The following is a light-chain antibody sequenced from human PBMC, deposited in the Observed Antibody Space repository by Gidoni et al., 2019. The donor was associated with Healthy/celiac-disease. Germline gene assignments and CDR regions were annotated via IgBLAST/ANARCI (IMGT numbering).Light chain of an antibody. CDR1: QSVSSY. V-gene: IGKV3-11*01. CDR3: QQRSNWPI. Sequence: ELVLTQSPATLSLSPGERATLSCRASQSVSSYLAWYQQKPGQAPRLLIYDASNRATGIPARFSGSGSGTDFTLTISSLEPEDFAVYYCQQRSNWPIFGQGTRLEIK. CDR2: DAS. J-gene: IGKJ5*01.